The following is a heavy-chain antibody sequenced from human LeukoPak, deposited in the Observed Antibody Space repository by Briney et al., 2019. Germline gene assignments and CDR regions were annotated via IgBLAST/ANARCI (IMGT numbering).Heavy chain of an antibody. CDR3: ARDPRYDSSGYYYYYYGMDV. CDR1: GFTFSSYS. V-gene: IGHV3-48*01. J-gene: IGHJ6*02. CDR2: ISSSSSTI. D-gene: IGHD3-22*01. Sequence: GSLRLSCAASGFTFSSYSMNWVRQAPGKGLEWASYISSSSSTIYYADSVKGRFTISRDNAKNSLYLQMNSLRAEDTAVYYCARDPRYDSSGYYYYYYGMDVWGQGTTVTVSS.